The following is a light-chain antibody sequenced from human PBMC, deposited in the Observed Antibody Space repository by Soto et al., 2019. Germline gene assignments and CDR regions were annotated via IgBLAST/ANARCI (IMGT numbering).Light chain of an antibody. CDR2: WAS. J-gene: IGKJ4*01. CDR3: QQYSSLPLT. CDR1: QSVFYSSNNKNY. Sequence: DIVMTQSPESLAVSLGERATINCKSSQSVFYSSNNKNYLTWYQQKPGQPPKLLIYWASTRESGVPDRFSGSGSETDFTLTISSLQAEDVAVYYCQQYSSLPLTFGGGTKVEIK. V-gene: IGKV4-1*01.